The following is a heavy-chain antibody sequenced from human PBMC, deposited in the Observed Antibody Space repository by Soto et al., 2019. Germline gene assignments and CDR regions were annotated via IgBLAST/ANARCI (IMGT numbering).Heavy chain of an antibody. CDR1: GFTFSSYA. CDR2: ISGSGGST. CDR3: TGAESPDTAYFSLY. J-gene: IGHJ4*02. V-gene: IGHV3-23*01. Sequence: GGSLRLSCAASGFTFSSYAMSWVRQAPGKGLEWVSAISGSGGSTYYADSVKGRFTISRDNSKKTLYLQMNSLRAEDTAVSYCTGAESPDTAYFSLYWGQGTPVTVSS. D-gene: IGHD7-27*01.